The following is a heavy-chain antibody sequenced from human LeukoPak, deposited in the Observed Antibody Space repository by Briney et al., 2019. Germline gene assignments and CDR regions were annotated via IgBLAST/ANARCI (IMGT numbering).Heavy chain of an antibody. J-gene: IGHJ6*03. V-gene: IGHV1-2*02. D-gene: IGHD3-10*01. CDR1: GYTFTGYY. CDR2: INPNSGGT. CDR3: ARDLTMVRGDPVPMDV. Sequence: ASVNVSCKASGYTFTGYYMHWVRQAPGQGLEWMGWINPNSGGTNYAQKFQGRVTMTRDTSISTAYMELSRLRSDDTAVYYCARDLTMVRGDPVPMDVWGKGTTVTVSS.